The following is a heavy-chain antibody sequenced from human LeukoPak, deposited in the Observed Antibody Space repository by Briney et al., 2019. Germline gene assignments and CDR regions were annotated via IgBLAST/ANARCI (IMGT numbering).Heavy chain of an antibody. D-gene: IGHD5-18*01. CDR1: GGSISGYN. CDR2: VSSSAGA. V-gene: IGHV4-4*07. Sequence: PSETLSLTCIVSGGSISGYNCNWVRQTAGKGLEWIGHVSSSAGATYNPSLTTRVTMSVDTSKNHCSLRLNYVTAADTAVYYCARRPIDVDTAIYAFDIWGQGTMVTVSS. J-gene: IGHJ3*02. CDR3: ARRPIDVDTAIYAFDI.